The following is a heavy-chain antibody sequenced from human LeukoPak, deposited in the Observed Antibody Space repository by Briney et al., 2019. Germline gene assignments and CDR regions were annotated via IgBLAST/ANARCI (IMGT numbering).Heavy chain of an antibody. CDR3: ARSSFSYYNWFDP. J-gene: IGHJ5*02. D-gene: IGHD6-13*01. CDR2: ISYDGSNK. CDR1: GFTFSSYD. V-gene: IGHV3-30*01. Sequence: GRSLRLSCAASGFTFSSYDMHWVRQAPGKGLEWVAFISYDGSNKYYADSVKGRFTISRDNSKNTLYLQMNSLRAEDTAVYYCARSSFSYYNWFDPWGQGTLVADCS.